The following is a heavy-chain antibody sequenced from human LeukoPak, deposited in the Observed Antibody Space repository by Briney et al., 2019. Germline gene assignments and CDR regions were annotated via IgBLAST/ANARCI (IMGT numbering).Heavy chain of an antibody. D-gene: IGHD4-17*01. V-gene: IGHV3-74*01. CDR2: INNPGTGT. J-gene: IGHJ4*02. CDR3: ARESPSQYGDYGDY. CDR1: GFTFSSYW. Sequence: GGSLRLSCEASGFTFSSYWMHWVRQVPGKGLVWVAHINNPGTGTTYADAVKGRFTISRDNAKNSLYLQMNSLRAEDTAVYYCARESPSQYGDYGDYWGQGTLVTVSS.